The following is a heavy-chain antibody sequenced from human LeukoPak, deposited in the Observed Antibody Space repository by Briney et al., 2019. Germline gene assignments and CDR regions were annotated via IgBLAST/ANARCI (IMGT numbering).Heavy chain of an antibody. Sequence: GGSLRLSCAASGFTFSDYYMSWTRQAPGKGLEWVSGISGSGDNTYYADSVKGRFTISRDTSKNTLYLQMNSLRAEDTAVYYCTKSGHRTTVTLFDYWGQGTLVTVSS. CDR3: TKSGHRTTVTLFDY. J-gene: IGHJ4*02. D-gene: IGHD4-17*01. CDR2: ISGSGDNT. CDR1: GFTFSDYY. V-gene: IGHV3-23*01.